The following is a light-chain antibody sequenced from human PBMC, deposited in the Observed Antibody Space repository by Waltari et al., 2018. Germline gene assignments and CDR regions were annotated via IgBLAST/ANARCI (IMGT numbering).Light chain of an antibody. V-gene: IGLV2-14*03. CDR1: SRAVGGSNY. CDR3: TSYTSSDSWV. Sequence: QSALTQPASVSGSPGQSITISCTGTSRAVGGSNYVSWYKQHPNRAPQLMIYGVNKRPSGVSVRFSGSKSDNTASLTISGLQADDEADYYCTSYTSSDSWVFGGGTKLTVL. CDR2: GVN. J-gene: IGLJ3*02.